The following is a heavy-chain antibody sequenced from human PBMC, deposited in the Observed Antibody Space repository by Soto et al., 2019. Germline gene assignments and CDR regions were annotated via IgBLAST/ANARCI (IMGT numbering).Heavy chain of an antibody. Sequence: QVQLVQSGAAVKRAGASVKVSCKASGYTFSSYGLSWVRQAPGQWREWMGWISDYNGNTHYAQKFQGRVIMTTDTSTRPAYMELRSLRSDDTAVYFCAREGYYSGSGTYSPPRYYGMDVWGQGTTVTVSS. D-gene: IGHD3-10*01. V-gene: IGHV1-18*01. CDR3: AREGYYSGSGTYSPPRYYGMDV. J-gene: IGHJ6*02. CDR2: ISDYNGNT. CDR1: GYTFSSYG.